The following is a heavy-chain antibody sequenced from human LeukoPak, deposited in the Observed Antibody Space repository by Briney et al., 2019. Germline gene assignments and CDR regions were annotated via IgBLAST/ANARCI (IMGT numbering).Heavy chain of an antibody. CDR2: ISGSSGII. Sequence: GGSLRLSCAASGFTFNTYTMNWVRQAPGKGLEWVSYISGSSGIIDYADSVRGRFTISRDNAKNSLYLQMNSLRAEDTAVYYCARGSTYCESSGQVPFDYWGQGTLVAVSS. CDR3: ARGSTYCESSGQVPFDY. V-gene: IGHV3-48*04. J-gene: IGHJ4*02. CDR1: GFTFNTYT. D-gene: IGHD3-22*01.